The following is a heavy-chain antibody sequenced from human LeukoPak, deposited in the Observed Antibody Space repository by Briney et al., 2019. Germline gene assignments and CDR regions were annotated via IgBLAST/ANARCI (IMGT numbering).Heavy chain of an antibody. D-gene: IGHD6-13*01. CDR2: ISSSSSYI. J-gene: IGHJ5*02. V-gene: IGHV3-21*01. CDR3: ARDFGSSWSGDWFDP. Sequence: PGGSLRLSCAASGFTFSSYSMNWVRQAPGKGLEWVSSISSSSSYIYYADSVKGRFTISRDNAKNSLYLQMNSLRAEDTAVYYCARDFGSSWSGDWFDPWGQGTLVTVSS. CDR1: GFTFSSYS.